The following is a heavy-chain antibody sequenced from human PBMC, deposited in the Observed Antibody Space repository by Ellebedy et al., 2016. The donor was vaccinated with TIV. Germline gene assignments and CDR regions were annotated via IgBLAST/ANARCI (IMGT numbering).Heavy chain of an antibody. V-gene: IGHV4-59*11. CDR1: GDSIRSHY. Sequence: MPSETLSLTCTVSGDSIRSHYWSWVRQSPGKGLEWIGYIHYSGSTDYNPSLKTRVTISLDTSKTHFSLKLSSVTAADTAVYYCAGRRPRPYNWFDPWGQGTLVTVSS. J-gene: IGHJ5*02. CDR2: IHYSGST. D-gene: IGHD6-6*01. CDR3: AGRRPRPYNWFDP.